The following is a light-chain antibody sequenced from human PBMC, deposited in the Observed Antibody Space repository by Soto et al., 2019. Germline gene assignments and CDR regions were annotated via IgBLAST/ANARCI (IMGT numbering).Light chain of an antibody. CDR3: QQRSNWPT. CDR2: DAY. CDR1: QSVSSY. Sequence: EIVLTQSPATLSVSPWERATLSCRASQSVSSYLAWYQQQPGQAPRLLIYDAYNRATGIPARFSGSGSGTDFTLTISSLEPEDFAVYYCQQRSNWPTFGQGTRLEIK. J-gene: IGKJ5*01. V-gene: IGKV3-11*01.